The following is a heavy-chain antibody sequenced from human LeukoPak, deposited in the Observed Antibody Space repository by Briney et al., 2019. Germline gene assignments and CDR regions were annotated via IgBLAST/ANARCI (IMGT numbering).Heavy chain of an antibody. J-gene: IGHJ4*02. Sequence: AGGSLRLSCAASGFTFSSYGMHWVRQAPGKGLEWVAFIRYDGSNKYYADSVKGRFTISRDNSKNTLYLQMNGLRAEDTAVYFCAKDKDPWKSTAISDFDYWGQGSLVTVSS. CDR2: IRYDGSNK. D-gene: IGHD1-1*01. V-gene: IGHV3-30*02. CDR3: AKDKDPWKSTAISDFDY. CDR1: GFTFSSYG.